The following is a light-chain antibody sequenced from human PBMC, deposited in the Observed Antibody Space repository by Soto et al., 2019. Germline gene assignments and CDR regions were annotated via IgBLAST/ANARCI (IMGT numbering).Light chain of an antibody. V-gene: IGKV3-20*01. CDR1: QSVSSTY. CDR3: QQYGSSGT. CDR2: GAS. Sequence: EIVLTQSPGTLSLSPGERATLSYRASQSVSSTYLAWYQQKPGQAPRLLIYGASNRATGIPDRFSGSGSGTDFTLTISRLEPEDFAVYYCQQYGSSGTFGQGTKWIS. J-gene: IGKJ1*01.